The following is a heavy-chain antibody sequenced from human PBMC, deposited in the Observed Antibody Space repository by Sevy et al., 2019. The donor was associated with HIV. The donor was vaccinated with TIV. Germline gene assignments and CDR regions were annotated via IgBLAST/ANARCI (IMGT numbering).Heavy chain of an antibody. CDR3: VGEGVGGYSYSLDC. J-gene: IGHJ4*02. Sequence: GGSLRLSCAASGFTFSVYWMSWVRQAPGKGLEWVATMKEDGSDKGYVDSVKGRFTISRDNAKNSRYLQMNSLRAEDTAVYYCVGEGVGGYSYSLDCWGQGTLVTVSS. D-gene: IGHD5-18*01. V-gene: IGHV3-7*01. CDR2: MKEDGSDK. CDR1: GFTFSVYW.